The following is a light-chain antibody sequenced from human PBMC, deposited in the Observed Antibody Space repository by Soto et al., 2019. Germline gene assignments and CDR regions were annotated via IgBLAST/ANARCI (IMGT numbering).Light chain of an antibody. CDR2: AAS. Sequence: DIKLNQSPSFLSASVGDRVTITCRASQGISSNLAWYQQKPGKAPKLLIYAASTLQSGVPSRFSGSGSGTEFTLTISSLQPEDFATYYCQQFNSYPITFGQGTRLEIK. V-gene: IGKV1-9*01. J-gene: IGKJ5*01. CDR1: QGISSN. CDR3: QQFNSYPIT.